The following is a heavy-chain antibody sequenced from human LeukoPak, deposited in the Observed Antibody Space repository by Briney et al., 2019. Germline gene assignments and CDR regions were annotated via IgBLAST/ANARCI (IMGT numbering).Heavy chain of an antibody. V-gene: IGHV3-11*01. D-gene: IGHD6-19*01. Sequence: GGSLRLSCAASGFTFSDYYMSWIRQAPGKGLEWVSYISSSGSTIYSADSVKGRFTISRDNAKNSLYLQMNSLRAEDTAVYYCARDPKEEQWLDYYYYGMDVWGQGTTVTVCS. J-gene: IGHJ6*02. CDR3: ARDPKEEQWLDYYYYGMDV. CDR2: ISSSGSTI. CDR1: GFTFSDYY.